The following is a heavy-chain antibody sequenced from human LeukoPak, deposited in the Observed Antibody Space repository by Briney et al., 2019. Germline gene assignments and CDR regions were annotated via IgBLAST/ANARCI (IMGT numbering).Heavy chain of an antibody. V-gene: IGHV4-34*01. Sequence: SSETLSPTCAVYGGSFSGYYWSWIRQPPGKGLEWIGKINHSGSTNYNPSLKSRVTISVDTSKNQFSLKLSSVTAADTAVYYCTRKYSSTWSFDYWGQGTLVTVSS. J-gene: IGHJ4*02. CDR1: GGSFSGYY. CDR3: TRKYSSTWSFDY. CDR2: INHSGST. D-gene: IGHD6-13*01.